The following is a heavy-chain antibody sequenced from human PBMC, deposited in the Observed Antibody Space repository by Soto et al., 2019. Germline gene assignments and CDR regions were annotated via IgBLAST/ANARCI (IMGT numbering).Heavy chain of an antibody. V-gene: IGHV4-30-2*01. CDR1: GASISNGDYS. Sequence: SETLSLTCAVSGASISNGDYSWSWIRQPPGRALEWIGYIYSSGRSDYNPSLKSRVTISIDRSKNQFPLRLTSVTAADAAVYYCARGREGPFFDFWGQGALVT. CDR3: ARGREGPFFDF. J-gene: IGHJ5*01. CDR2: IYSSGRS.